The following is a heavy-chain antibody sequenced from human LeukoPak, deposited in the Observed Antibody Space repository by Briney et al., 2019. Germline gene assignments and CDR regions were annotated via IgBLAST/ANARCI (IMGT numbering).Heavy chain of an antibody. CDR2: IYYSGST. CDR1: GGSISSYY. D-gene: IGHD6-13*01. V-gene: IGHV4-59*01. CDR3: ARMYDSSWPTFDY. J-gene: IGHJ4*02. Sequence: SETLSLTCTVSGGSISSYYWSWLRQPPGKGLEWIGYIYYSGSTNYNPSLKSRVTISVDTSKNQFSLKLSSVTAEDTAVYYCARMYDSSWPTFDYWGQGTLVTVSS.